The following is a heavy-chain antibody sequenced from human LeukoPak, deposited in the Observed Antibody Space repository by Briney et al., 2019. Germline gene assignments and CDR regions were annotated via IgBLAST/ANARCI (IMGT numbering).Heavy chain of an antibody. J-gene: IGHJ4*02. D-gene: IGHD4-23*01. CDR2: INPNSGGT. Sequence: ASVKVSCKASGCTFTGYYMHWVRQAPGQGLEWMGWINPNSGGTNYAQKFQGRVTMTRDTSISTAYMELSRLRSDDTAVYYCARDYGGNSIWGFDYWGQGTLVTVSS. CDR3: ARDYGGNSIWGFDY. V-gene: IGHV1-2*02. CDR1: GCTFTGYY.